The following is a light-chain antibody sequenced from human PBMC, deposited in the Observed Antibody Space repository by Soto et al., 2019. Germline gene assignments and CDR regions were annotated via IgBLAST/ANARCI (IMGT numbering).Light chain of an antibody. CDR1: QSVRSN. CDR3: QQYDKWPPAWT. J-gene: IGKJ1*01. V-gene: IGKV3-15*01. Sequence: EIVMTQSPVTLSVSPGERATLSCRASQSVRSNLAWYQQKPGQAPRLLIYGASTRATNIPARFSGSGSGTEFTLTISSLQSEDFAIYYCQQYDKWPPAWTFGQGTKVEIK. CDR2: GAS.